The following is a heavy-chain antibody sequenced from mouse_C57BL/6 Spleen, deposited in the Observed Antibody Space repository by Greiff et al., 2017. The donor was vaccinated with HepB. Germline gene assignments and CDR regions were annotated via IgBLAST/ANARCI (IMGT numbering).Heavy chain of an antibody. J-gene: IGHJ3*01. CDR3: ASPIYDGYPWFAY. Sequence: EVQVVESGGGLVKPGGSLKLSCAASGFTFSDYGMHWVRQAPEKGLEWVAYISSGSSTIYYADTVKGRFTISRDNAKNTLFLQMTSLRSEDTAMYYCASPIYDGYPWFAYWGQGTLVTVSA. CDR1: GFTFSDYG. CDR2: ISSGSSTI. V-gene: IGHV5-17*01. D-gene: IGHD2-3*01.